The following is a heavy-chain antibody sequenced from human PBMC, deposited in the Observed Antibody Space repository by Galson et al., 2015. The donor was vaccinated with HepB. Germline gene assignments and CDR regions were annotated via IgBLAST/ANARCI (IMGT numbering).Heavy chain of an antibody. CDR3: AREPTRRYGSARYGMDV. CDR1: GGSLSGYY. Sequence: SETLSLTCAVYGGSLSGYYWSWIRQPPGKGLEWIGEINHSGSTNYNPSLKSRVTISVDTSKNQSSLKLSSVTAADTAVYYCAREPTRRYGSARYGMDVWGQGTTVTVSS. CDR2: INHSGST. D-gene: IGHD3-10*01. J-gene: IGHJ6*02. V-gene: IGHV4-34*01.